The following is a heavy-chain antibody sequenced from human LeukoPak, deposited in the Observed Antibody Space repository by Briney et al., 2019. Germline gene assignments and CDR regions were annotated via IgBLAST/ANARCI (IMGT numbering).Heavy chain of an antibody. V-gene: IGHV1-46*01. CDR3: ARDRDYYDSSGYSL. CDR2: ISPSGGST. Sequence: ASVKVSCKAFGYTFTSNYMHWVRQAPGQGPEWMGVISPSGGSTTYAQKFQGRVTLTRDMSTSTDYLELSSLRSEDTAVYYCARDRDYYDSSGYSLWGQGTLVTVSS. J-gene: IGHJ4*02. D-gene: IGHD3-22*01. CDR1: GYTFTSNY.